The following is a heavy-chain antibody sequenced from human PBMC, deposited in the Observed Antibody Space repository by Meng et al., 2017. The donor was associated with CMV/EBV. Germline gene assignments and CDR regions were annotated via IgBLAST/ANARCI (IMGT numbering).Heavy chain of an antibody. CDR1: GFTFSSYS. CDR3: ARAGSITSFDSRYFDL. CDR2: ISSSSSYI. J-gene: IGHJ2*01. Sequence: EVQLVESGGGRVKPGGSLRLSCAASGFTFSSYSMNWVRQAPGKGLEWVSSISSSSSYIYYADSVKGRFTISRDNAKNSLYLQMNSLRAEDTAVYYCARAGSITSFDSRYFDLWGRGTLVTVAS. V-gene: IGHV3-21*01. D-gene: IGHD3-3*01.